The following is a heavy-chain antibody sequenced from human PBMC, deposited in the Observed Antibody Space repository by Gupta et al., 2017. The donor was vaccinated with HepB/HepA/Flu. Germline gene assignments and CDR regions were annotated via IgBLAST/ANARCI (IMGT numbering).Heavy chain of an antibody. CDR2: FDPEDGET. CDR3: ATMSFNSVLYWYFDL. Sequence: QVQLLQSGAEVKKPGASVKVSCKVSGYTLTELSMHWVRQAPGKGLEWMGSFDPEDGETFYAQKFQGRVTMTEDTSTDTAYMELSSLRSEDTAVYYCATMSFNSVLYWYFDLWGRGALITVSS. CDR1: GYTLTELS. D-gene: IGHD3-10*02. V-gene: IGHV1-24*01. J-gene: IGHJ2*01.